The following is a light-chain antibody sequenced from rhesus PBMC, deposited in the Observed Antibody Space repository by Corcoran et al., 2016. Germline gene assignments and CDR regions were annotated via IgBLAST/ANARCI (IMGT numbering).Light chain of an antibody. V-gene: IGKV3-24*01. CDR2: GAS. CDR3: VQHSNWPWT. J-gene: IGKJ1*01. CDR1: QSVSSS. Sequence: EIVMTQSPATLSLSPGERATLSCRARQSVSSSLAWSQQKPGQAPRLLSHGASSRATGITDRFRGSGSGTDFTLTISSLEPEDVAFDYCVQHSNWPWTFGQGTKVEIK.